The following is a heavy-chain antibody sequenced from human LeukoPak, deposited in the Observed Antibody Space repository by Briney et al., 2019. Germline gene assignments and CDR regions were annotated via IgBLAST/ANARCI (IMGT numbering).Heavy chain of an antibody. CDR1: GGSIISSSYY. CDR2: ISYSGSP. D-gene: IGHD2-2*01. Sequence: SETLSLTCTVSGGSIISSSYYWGWIRQPPGKGLEWIGNISYSGSPYYTPSLKSRVTISVDTSKNQFSLKLSSVTAADTAVYYCASSDIIVVPAAHYDYWGQGTLVTVSS. V-gene: IGHV4-39*01. J-gene: IGHJ4*02. CDR3: ASSDIIVVPAAHYDY.